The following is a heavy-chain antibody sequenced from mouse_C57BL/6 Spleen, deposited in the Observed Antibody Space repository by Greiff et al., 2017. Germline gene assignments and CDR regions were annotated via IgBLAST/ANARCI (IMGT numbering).Heavy chain of an antibody. CDR2: INPGSGGT. CDR1: GYAFTNYL. D-gene: IGHD1-1*01. V-gene: IGHV1-54*01. CDR3: ARRFTTVVALDY. Sequence: VKLMESGAELVRPGTSVKVSCKASGYAFTNYLIEWVKQRPGQGLEWIGVINPGSGGTNYNEKFKGKATLTADKSSSTAYMQLSSLTSEDYAVYFCARRFTTVVALDYWGQGTTLTVSS. J-gene: IGHJ2*01.